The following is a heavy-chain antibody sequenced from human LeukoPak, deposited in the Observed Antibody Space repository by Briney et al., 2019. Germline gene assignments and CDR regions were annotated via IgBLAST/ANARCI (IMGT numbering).Heavy chain of an antibody. Sequence: PGGSLRLSCAASGFTFSNYNMDWVRQAPGKGLEWVSYISRSSNTIYTDSVKGRFTISRDNTKNSLYLQMNSLRAEDTAVYYCARDPYYYDSSGYGAFDIWGQGTMVTVSS. CDR2: ISRSSNTI. J-gene: IGHJ3*02. CDR3: ARDPYYYDSSGYGAFDI. CDR1: GFTFSNYN. V-gene: IGHV3-48*04. D-gene: IGHD3-22*01.